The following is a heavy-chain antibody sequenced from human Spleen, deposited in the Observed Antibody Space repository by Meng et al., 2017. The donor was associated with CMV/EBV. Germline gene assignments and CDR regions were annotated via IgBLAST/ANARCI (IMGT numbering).Heavy chain of an antibody. J-gene: IGHJ4*02. CDR1: GFTFSSYD. CDR3: AKGAEMATLTYYFDY. V-gene: IGHV3-13*01. D-gene: IGHD5-24*01. CDR2: IGTAGDT. Sequence: GGSLRLSCAASGFTFSSYDMHWVRQATGKGLEWVSAIGTAGDTYYPGSVKGRFTISRDNSKNTLYLQMNSLRAEDTAVYYCAKGAEMATLTYYFDYWGQGTLVTVSS.